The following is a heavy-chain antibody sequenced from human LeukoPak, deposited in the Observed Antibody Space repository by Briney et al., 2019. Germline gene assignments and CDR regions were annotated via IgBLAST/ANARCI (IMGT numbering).Heavy chain of an antibody. J-gene: IGHJ3*02. CDR3: ARDRVPDGYIVGAGEDDALDI. D-gene: IGHD1-26*01. CDR1: GFTFRTYS. Sequence: GGSLRLSCAASGFTFRTYSMNWVRQAPGKGLEWVSSISSSSSYIYYADSLKGRFTISRDNAKNSLYLQMNSLRAEDTAVYYCARDRVPDGYIVGAGEDDALDIWGQGTMVTVSS. V-gene: IGHV3-21*01. CDR2: ISSSSSYI.